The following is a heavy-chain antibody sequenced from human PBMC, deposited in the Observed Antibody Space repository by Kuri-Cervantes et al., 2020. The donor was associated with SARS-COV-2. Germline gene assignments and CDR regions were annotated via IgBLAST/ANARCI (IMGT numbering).Heavy chain of an antibody. CDR1: NFTFLSYA. CDR3: ARANTGSYWCPAGSD. D-gene: IGHD1-26*01. J-gene: IGHJ4*01. V-gene: IGHV3-30*04. CDR2: ISDDGTFK. Sequence: GESLQISCAASNFTFLSYAMHWVGQAPGKGLEWVAVISDDGTFKFYAAAVQGRFTISRDNPANTLYLQMNSLSEDDTAVYYCARANTGSYWCPAGSDWGLGTLVTVSS.